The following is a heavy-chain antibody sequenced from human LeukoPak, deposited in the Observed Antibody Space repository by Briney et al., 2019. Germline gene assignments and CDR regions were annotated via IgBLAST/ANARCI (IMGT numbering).Heavy chain of an antibody. CDR1: GYTFTDYY. V-gene: IGHV1-2*02. CDR2: INPNSGGT. J-gene: IGHJ4*02. Sequence: ASVKVSCKASGYTFTDYYMHWVRQAPGQGLEWMGWINPNSGGTNYAQKFQGRVTMTRDTSISTAYMELSRLRSDDTDVYYCARVGVRGVNTDYWGQGTLVTVSS. D-gene: IGHD3-10*01. CDR3: ARVGVRGVNTDY.